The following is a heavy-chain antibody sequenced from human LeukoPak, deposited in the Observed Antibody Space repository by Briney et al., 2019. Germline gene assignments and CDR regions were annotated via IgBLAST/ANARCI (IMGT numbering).Heavy chain of an antibody. J-gene: IGHJ4*02. V-gene: IGHV3-7*04. CDR1: GFTFSTYW. Sequence: GGSLRLSCAASGFTFSTYWMSWVRQAPGKGLEWVANVKGDGSDKNYVDSVKGRFTIYGDNAKNSMYLQMNRLRDDDSAVYYCARDEGSGWFVYWGQGILVIVSS. CDR2: VKGDGSDK. D-gene: IGHD6-19*01. CDR3: ARDEGSGWFVY.